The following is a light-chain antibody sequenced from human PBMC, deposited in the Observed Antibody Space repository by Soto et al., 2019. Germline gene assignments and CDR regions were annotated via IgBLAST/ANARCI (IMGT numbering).Light chain of an antibody. CDR2: KAS. CDR3: QEYNSYTGT. V-gene: IGKV1-5*03. CDR1: QTISSW. Sequence: DIRMTQFPSTLSVSVGDRVTITCGASQTISSWLDWYQKKKGKAPKPLIYKASTLKSGVPSRLRGSGSGTELTLTISSLQTDDFGTYYCQEYNSYTGTFGPGTKVDI. J-gene: IGKJ1*01.